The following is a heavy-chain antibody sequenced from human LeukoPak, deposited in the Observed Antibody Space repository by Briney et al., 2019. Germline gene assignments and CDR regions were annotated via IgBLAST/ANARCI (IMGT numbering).Heavy chain of an antibody. CDR1: GFTFSSYS. CDR3: AREGDSSSWYGNWFDP. D-gene: IGHD6-13*01. Sequence: GGSLRLSCAASGFTFSSYSMNWVRQAPGKGLEWVSSISSSSYIYYADSVKGRFTISRDNAKNSLYLQMNSLRAEDTAVYYCAREGDSSSWYGNWFDPWGQGTLVTVSS. J-gene: IGHJ5*02. V-gene: IGHV3-21*01. CDR2: ISSSSYI.